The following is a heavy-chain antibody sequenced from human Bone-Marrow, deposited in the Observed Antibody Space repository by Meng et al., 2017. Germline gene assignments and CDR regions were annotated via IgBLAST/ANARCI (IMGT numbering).Heavy chain of an antibody. CDR3: AGGTMVREVINPLDD. Sequence: SVKVSRQASGGTFSSYAICWVRQAPGQGLEWMGGIFPIFGTANYAQKLQGRVTITTDESTSTAYMGLSSLRSEDTAVYYCAGGTMVREVINPLDDWGQGTLVTVSS. J-gene: IGHJ4*02. D-gene: IGHD3-10*01. CDR2: IFPIFGTA. CDR1: GGTFSSYA. V-gene: IGHV1-69*05.